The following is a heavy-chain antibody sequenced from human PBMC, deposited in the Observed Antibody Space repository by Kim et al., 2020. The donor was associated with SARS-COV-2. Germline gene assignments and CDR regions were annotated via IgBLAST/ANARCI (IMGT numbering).Heavy chain of an antibody. CDR2: IYSGGST. J-gene: IGHJ4*02. Sequence: GGSLRLSCAASGFSVSSNYMSWVRQAPGKGLEWVSLIYSGGSTYYADSVKGRFTISRDNSKNTLYLQMNSLRAEDTAVYYSARGPHSSGYYYFDYWGQGTLVTVSS. CDR1: GFSVSSNY. CDR3: ARGPHSSGYYYFDY. V-gene: IGHV3-53*01. D-gene: IGHD3-22*01.